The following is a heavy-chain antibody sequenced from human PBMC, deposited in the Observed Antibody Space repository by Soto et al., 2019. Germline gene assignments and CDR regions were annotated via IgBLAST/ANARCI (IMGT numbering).Heavy chain of an antibody. J-gene: IGHJ4*02. CDR3: AKYKNYYNSSGIYDY. D-gene: IGHD3-22*01. CDR2: VIPMFGRP. CDR1: GGTFSNYA. V-gene: IGHV1-69*06. Sequence: QVQLVQSGAEVKKPGSSVKVSCKASGGTFSNYAISWVRQAPGQGLEWMGGVIPMFGRPNYAQKFQGRVAITADKSTSTAYMEVCSRTSEDTAVYYCAKYKNYYNSSGIYDYWGQGTLVTVSS.